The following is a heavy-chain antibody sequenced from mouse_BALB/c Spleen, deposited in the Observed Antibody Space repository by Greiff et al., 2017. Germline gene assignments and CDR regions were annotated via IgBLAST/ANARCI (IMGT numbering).Heavy chain of an antibody. CDR3: ARWYGKRAMDD. D-gene: IGHD2-10*02. CDR2: IDPANGNT. CDR1: GFNIKDTY. V-gene: IGHV14-3*02. J-gene: IGHJ4*01. Sequence: EVKLQQSGAELVKPGASVKLSCTASGFNIKDTYMHWVKQRPEQGLEWIGRIDPANGNTKYDPKFQGKATITADTSSNTAYLQLSSLTSEDTAVYYCARWYGKRAMDDWGQGTSVTVAS.